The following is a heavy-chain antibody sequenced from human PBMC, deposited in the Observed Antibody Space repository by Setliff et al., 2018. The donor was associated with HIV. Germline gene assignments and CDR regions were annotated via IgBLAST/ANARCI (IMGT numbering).Heavy chain of an antibody. V-gene: IGHV4-34*10. CDR3: ARAGDSRAYYSLDS. D-gene: IGHD3-22*01. J-gene: IGHJ4*02. Sequence: SETLSLTCAVYGGSFSGDSWSWIRQPRIGEINHNGSTYYNPSLKSRISISVDPSMNHFSLRMSSVTAADTAMYYCARAGDSRAYYSLDSWGQGTLVTVSS. CDR2: INHNGST. CDR1: GGSFSGDS.